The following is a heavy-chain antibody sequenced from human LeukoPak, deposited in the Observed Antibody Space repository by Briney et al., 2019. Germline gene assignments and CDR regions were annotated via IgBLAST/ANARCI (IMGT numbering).Heavy chain of an antibody. J-gene: IGHJ4*02. V-gene: IGHV3-53*04. CDR3: ARGGEYSSSWVRYYFDY. CDR1: GFTVSSNY. D-gene: IGHD6-6*01. CDR2: IYSGGST. Sequence: GGSLRLSCAASGFTVSSNYMSWVRQAPGKGLEWVSVIYSGGSTYYADSVKGRFTISRHNSKNPLYLQMNSLRAEDTAVYYCARGGEYSSSWVRYYFDYWGPGTLVTVSS.